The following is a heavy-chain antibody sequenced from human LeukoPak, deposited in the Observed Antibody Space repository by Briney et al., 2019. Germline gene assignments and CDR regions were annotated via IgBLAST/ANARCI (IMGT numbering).Heavy chain of an antibody. J-gene: IGHJ3*02. CDR1: GGSISSSSYY. V-gene: IGHV4-61*01. Sequence: SETLSLTCTVSGGSISSSSYYWSWIRQPPGRGLEWIGYIYYSGSTNYNPSLKSRVTISVDTSKNQFSLKLSSVTAADTAVYYCARVAVAGTDDAFDIWGQGTMVTVSS. CDR3: ARVAVAGTDDAFDI. CDR2: IYYSGST. D-gene: IGHD6-19*01.